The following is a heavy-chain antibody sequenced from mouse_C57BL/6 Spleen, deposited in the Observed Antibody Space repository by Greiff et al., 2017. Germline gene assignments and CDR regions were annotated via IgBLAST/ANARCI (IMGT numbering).Heavy chain of an antibody. Sequence: VQLQQSGAELARPGASVKLSCKASGYTFTSYGISWVKQRTGQGLEWIGEIYPRSGNTYYNEKFKGKATLTADKSSSTAYMELRSLTSEDSAVYFCARGGYYGSRDYAMDYWGQGTSVTVSS. D-gene: IGHD1-1*01. CDR2: IYPRSGNT. CDR1: GYTFTSYG. V-gene: IGHV1-81*01. J-gene: IGHJ4*01. CDR3: ARGGYYGSRDYAMDY.